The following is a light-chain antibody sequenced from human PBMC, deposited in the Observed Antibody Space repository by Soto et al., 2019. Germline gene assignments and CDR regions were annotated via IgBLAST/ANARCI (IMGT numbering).Light chain of an antibody. CDR2: APS. J-gene: IGKJ4*01. Sequence: EIVLTQSPGTRSLAPGERATLSCTAIQSVSSSYLAWYHQKLAQAPRLRIHAPSTNATDITARLSGSGCGRAFILTVSSMQDEDFVVYSCQQYNSWLLTFGRGTKVDIK. V-gene: IGKV3-15*01. CDR1: QSVSSSY. CDR3: QQYNSWLLT.